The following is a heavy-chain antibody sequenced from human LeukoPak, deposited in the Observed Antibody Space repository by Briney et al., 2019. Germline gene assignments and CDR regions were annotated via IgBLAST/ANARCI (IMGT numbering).Heavy chain of an antibody. J-gene: IGHJ4*02. CDR1: GYTFSSYA. CDR2: IDAVNGNT. CDR3: ARDGQARPFDY. V-gene: IGHV1-3*01. Sequence: GASVKVSCKASGYTFSSYAMHWVRQAPGQRLEWMGWIDAVNGNTKYLQKFQGRVTITRDTSASIAYMELSSLRSEDTAVYYCARDGQARPFDYWGQGTLVTVSS.